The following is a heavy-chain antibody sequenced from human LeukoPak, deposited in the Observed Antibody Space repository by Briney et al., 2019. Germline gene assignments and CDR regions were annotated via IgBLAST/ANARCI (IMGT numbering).Heavy chain of an antibody. V-gene: IGHV3-7*01. Sequence: GGSLRLSCAVSGFTFTSYWMSWVRQAPGKGLEWVANINEDGSYKFHADSVKGRLTISRDNSKNSLYLQMGSLRADDTAVYYCARDASRGGDNDYWGQGTRVIVSS. J-gene: IGHJ4*02. D-gene: IGHD2-21*02. CDR1: GFTFTSYW. CDR2: INEDGSYK. CDR3: ARDASRGGDNDY.